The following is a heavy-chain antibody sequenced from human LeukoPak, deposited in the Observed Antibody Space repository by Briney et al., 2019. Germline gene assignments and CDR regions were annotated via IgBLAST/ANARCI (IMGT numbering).Heavy chain of an antibody. D-gene: IGHD4/OR15-4a*01. V-gene: IGHV3-66*04. CDR2: IFRGGNT. CDR3: ARRAGAYSHPYDY. Sequence: GGSLRLSCAASGITVMSNYMTWVRQAPGKGLEWVSVIFRGGNTYYTDSVKGRFTISRDNSKNTLYLQMNSLRAEDTAVYYCARRAGAYSHPYDYWGQGTLVTVSS. CDR1: GITVMSNY. J-gene: IGHJ4*02.